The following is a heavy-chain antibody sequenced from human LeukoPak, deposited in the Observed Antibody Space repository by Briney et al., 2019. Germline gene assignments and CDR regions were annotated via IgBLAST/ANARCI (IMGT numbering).Heavy chain of an antibody. CDR3: ARVYCSSTSCYGGSDY. D-gene: IGHD2-2*01. CDR2: ISSSSSYI. V-gene: IGHV3-21*04. CDR1: GFTFSSYS. Sequence: GGSLRLSCAASGFTFSSYSMNWVRQAPGKGLEWVSSISSSSSYIYYADSVKGRFTISRDNAKNSLYLQMNSLRAEDTAVYYCARVYCSSTSCYGGSDYWGQGTLVTVSS. J-gene: IGHJ4*02.